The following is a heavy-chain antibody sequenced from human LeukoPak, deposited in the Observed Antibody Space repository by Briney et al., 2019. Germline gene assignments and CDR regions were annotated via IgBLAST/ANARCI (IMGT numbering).Heavy chain of an antibody. D-gene: IGHD3-9*01. J-gene: IGHJ4*02. CDR1: GFSFSKHS. Sequence: GGSLRLSCAASGFSFSKHSMNWVRQAPGKGLEWVSNIRGSSSAMNYADSVKGRFTISRDNAKNSLYLEMSSLRAEDTAVYYCARDRDWSFDYWGLGTLVSVSS. V-gene: IGHV3-48*04. CDR2: IRGSSSAM. CDR3: ARDRDWSFDY.